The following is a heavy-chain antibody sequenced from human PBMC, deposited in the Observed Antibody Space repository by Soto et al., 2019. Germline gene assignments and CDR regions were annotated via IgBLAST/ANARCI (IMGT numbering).Heavy chain of an antibody. CDR3: AREQYHITGNRIDS. Sequence: SETLSLTCTVSGGSISGDYYWNWIRQAPGKGLEWIGYVYHTGSTYHNPSLKSRGSISVDTSNNQFSLKLSSVTAADTAVYFCAREQYHITGNRIDSWGQGIPVTVSS. CDR1: GGSISGDYY. CDR2: VYHTGST. D-gene: IGHD3-10*01. J-gene: IGHJ5*01. V-gene: IGHV4-30-4*01.